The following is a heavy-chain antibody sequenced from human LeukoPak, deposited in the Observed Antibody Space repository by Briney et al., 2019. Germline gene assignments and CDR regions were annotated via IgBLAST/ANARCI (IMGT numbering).Heavy chain of an antibody. Sequence: ASVKVSCKASGYTFTGYYIHWVRQAPGQGLEWMGWINPNSGGTNYAQKFQGRVTMTRDTSISTAYMELSRLRSDDTAVYYCARTYYYDSSSFPYYGMDVWGQGTTVTVSS. CDR1: GYTFTGYY. V-gene: IGHV1-2*02. CDR3: ARTYYYDSSSFPYYGMDV. CDR2: INPNSGGT. D-gene: IGHD3-22*01. J-gene: IGHJ6*02.